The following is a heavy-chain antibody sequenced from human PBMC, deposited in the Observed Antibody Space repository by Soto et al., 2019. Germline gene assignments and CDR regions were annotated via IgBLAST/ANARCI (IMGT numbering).Heavy chain of an antibody. CDR2: IRSKANSYAT. CDR1: GFTFSGSA. CDR3: TRRDDDYGDKGGDY. Sequence: EVQLVESGGGLVQPGGSLKLSCAASGFTFSGSAMHWVRQASGKGLEWVGRIRSKANSYATAYAASVKGRFTISRDDSKNTAYLQMNSLKTEDTAVYYCTRRDDDYGDKGGDYWGQETLVTVSS. V-gene: IGHV3-73*02. J-gene: IGHJ4*02. D-gene: IGHD4-17*01.